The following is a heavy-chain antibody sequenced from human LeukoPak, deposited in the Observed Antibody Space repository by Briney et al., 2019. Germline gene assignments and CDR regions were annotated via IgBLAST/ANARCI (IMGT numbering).Heavy chain of an antibody. CDR1: GGSVSSGSYY. CDR2: IYHSGST. V-gene: IGHV4-61*01. D-gene: IGHD3-16*01. Sequence: SETLSLTCTVSGGSVSSGSYYWSWIRQPPGKGLEWIGYIYHSGSTNYNPSLKSRVTISVDTSKNQFSLKLSSVTAADTAVYYCARDRLFGREQWGQGTLVTVSS. CDR3: ARDRLFGREQ. J-gene: IGHJ4*02.